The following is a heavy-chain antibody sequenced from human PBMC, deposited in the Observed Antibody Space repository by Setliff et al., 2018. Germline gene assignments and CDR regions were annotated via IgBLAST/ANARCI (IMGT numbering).Heavy chain of an antibody. CDR2: IHYSGNT. CDR3: ARHLSSGSYYGGAYYYMDV. V-gene: IGHV4-59*08. J-gene: IGHJ6*03. D-gene: IGHD1-26*01. Sequence: PSETLSLTCSVSGGSINRDYWNWIRQPPGKGLEWLGYIHYSGNTNYNPSLKSRVTISLDTSKNQFSLKLSSVTAADTAVYYCARHLSSGSYYGGAYYYMDVWGKGTTVTVSS. CDR1: GGSINRDY.